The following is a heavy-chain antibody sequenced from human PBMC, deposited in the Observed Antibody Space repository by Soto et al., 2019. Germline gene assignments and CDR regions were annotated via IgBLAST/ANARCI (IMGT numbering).Heavy chain of an antibody. J-gene: IGHJ4*02. V-gene: IGHV4-34*01. CDR3: ARSRKSGDHSLGLDY. CDR1: GGSIRGLS. Sequence: PXETLSLTCAVYGGSIRGLSWNWIRQSPGKKLEWIGEIDYRGNTNYNPSLRSRVTLSVDASKNQFSLNVRSVTAADAANYYCARSRKSGDHSLGLDYWGRGTLVTVSS. CDR2: IDYRGNT. D-gene: IGHD2-21*01.